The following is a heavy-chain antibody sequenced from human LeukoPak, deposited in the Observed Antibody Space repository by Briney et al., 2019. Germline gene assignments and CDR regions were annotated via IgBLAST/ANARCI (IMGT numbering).Heavy chain of an antibody. CDR2: IYYSGST. V-gene: IGHV4-31*03. J-gene: IGHJ4*02. CDR1: GGSISSGGYY. CDR3: ARDAVEYFDY. Sequence: SQTLSLTCTVSGGSISSGGYYWSWIRQHPGKGLEWIGYIYYSGSTYYNPSLKSRVTISVDTSKNQFSLKLSSVTAADAAVYYCARDAVEYFDYGGQGTLVTVSS.